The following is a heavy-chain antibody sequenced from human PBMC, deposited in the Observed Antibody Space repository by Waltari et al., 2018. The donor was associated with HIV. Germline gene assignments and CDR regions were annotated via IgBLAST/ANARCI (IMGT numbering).Heavy chain of an antibody. J-gene: IGHJ4*02. CDR1: VYNFTRYD. V-gene: IGHV1-8*01. D-gene: IGHD1-26*01. CDR2: MNPHRGTT. Sequence: QVQLEQSGAELKKPGPSVKVSCKASVYNFTRYDIFWVRQATGQGLEWMGWMNPHRGTTAYAQKFQGRVTMTRNTSITTAYMELSSLRSEDTAVYYCARVRRPSGSYYLSYWGQGTLVTVSS. CDR3: ARVRRPSGSYYLSY.